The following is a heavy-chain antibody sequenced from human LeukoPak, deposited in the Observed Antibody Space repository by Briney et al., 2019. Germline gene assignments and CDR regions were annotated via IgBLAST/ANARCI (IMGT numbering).Heavy chain of an antibody. CDR3: ARVWRSGYYGKGYYYYMDV. CDR2: IYTSGST. Sequence: SETLSLTCTVSGGSFSSYYWSWIRQPPGKGLEWIGYIYTSGSTNYNPSLKSRVTISVDTSKNQFSLKLSSVTAADTAVYYCARVWRSGYYGKGYYYYMDVWGKGTTVTVSS. D-gene: IGHD3-3*01. J-gene: IGHJ6*03. CDR1: GGSFSSYY. V-gene: IGHV4-4*09.